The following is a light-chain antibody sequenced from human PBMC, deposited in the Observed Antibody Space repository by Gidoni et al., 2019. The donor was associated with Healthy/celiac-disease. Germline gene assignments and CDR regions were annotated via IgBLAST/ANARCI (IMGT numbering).Light chain of an antibody. CDR2: AAS. J-gene: IGKJ1*01. Sequence: ATRMTQPPSSFAASTGDRVTITCRPSQGISSYLAWYQQKPGKAPKLLIYAASTLQSGVPSSFSGSGSGTDFTLTISCLQSEDFATYCCQQYYSYLRTFGQGTKVEIK. V-gene: IGKV1-8*01. CDR3: QQYYSYLRT. CDR1: QGISSY.